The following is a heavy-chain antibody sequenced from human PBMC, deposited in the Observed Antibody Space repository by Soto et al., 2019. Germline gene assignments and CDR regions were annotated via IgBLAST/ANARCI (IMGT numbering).Heavy chain of an antibody. J-gene: IGHJ5*02. CDR1: GGSITTGDYS. CDR3: ARGRSTSGYPNFDP. CDR2: IYHSGST. V-gene: IGHV4-30-2*01. Sequence: TLSLTCAVSGGSITTGDYSWNWIRQPPGKGLEWLGYIYHSGSTYYNPSLKGRATISVDRSKNHFSLRLSSVTAADTAVYYCARGRSTSGYPNFDPWGQGTLVTVRS. D-gene: IGHD3-22*01.